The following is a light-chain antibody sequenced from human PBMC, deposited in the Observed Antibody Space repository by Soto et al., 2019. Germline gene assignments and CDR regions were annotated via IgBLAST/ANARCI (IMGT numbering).Light chain of an antibody. CDR2: EDI. V-gene: IGLV2-23*02. J-gene: IGLJ2*01. CDR1: SSDVGSYNL. CDR3: CSYGGCYHFV. Sequence: QSVLTQPASVSGSPGQSITISCTGTSSDVGSYNLVSWYQQHPGKAPKLMIYEDIERPSGVSNRFSGSKSGNTASLTISGLQTEGEAGYYCCSYGGCYHFVFGGGTTL.